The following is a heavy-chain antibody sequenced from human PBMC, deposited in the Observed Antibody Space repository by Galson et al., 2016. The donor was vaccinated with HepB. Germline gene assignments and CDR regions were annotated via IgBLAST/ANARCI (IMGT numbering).Heavy chain of an antibody. Sequence: SLRLSCAASGFTFSSYGMHWVRQAPGKGLEWVAVISYDGSNEDYVDSVKGRFTISRDNSKNTLYLQMNSLRAEDMAVYYCAKDNRGLWFGELYPSMGAFDIWGQGTMVTVSS. CDR2: ISYDGSNE. CDR3: AKDNRGLWFGELYPSMGAFDI. D-gene: IGHD3-10*01. J-gene: IGHJ3*02. V-gene: IGHV3-30*18. CDR1: GFTFSSYG.